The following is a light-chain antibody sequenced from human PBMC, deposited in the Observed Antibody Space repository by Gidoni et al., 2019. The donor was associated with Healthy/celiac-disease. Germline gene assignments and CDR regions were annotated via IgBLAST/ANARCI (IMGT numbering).Light chain of an antibody. CDR3: QQYNNWPWT. CDR1: QSVSSN. CDR2: GAS. J-gene: IGKJ1*01. Sequence: EIVMTQSPAPLSVSPGERATLSCRASQSVSSNLAWYQQKPGQAPRLLIYGASTSATGIPARFSGSWSGTEFTRNISSLQSEDFAVYYCQQYNNWPWTFGQGTKVESK. V-gene: IGKV3-15*01.